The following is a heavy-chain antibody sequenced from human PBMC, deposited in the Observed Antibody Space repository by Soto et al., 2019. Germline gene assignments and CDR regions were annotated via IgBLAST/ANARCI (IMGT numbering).Heavy chain of an antibody. D-gene: IGHD2-2*02. CDR3: AKYLVPAAIDGYYYMDV. CDR1: GFTFSSYA. V-gene: IGHV3-23*01. J-gene: IGHJ6*03. Sequence: GGSLRLSCAASGFTFSSYAMSWVRQAPGKGLEWVSAISGSGGSTYYADSVKGRFTISRDNSKNTLYLQMNSLRAEDTTVYYCAKYLVPAAIDGYYYMDVWGKGTTVTVSS. CDR2: ISGSGGST.